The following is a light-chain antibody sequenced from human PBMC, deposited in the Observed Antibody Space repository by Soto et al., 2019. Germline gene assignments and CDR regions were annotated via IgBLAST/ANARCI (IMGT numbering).Light chain of an antibody. Sequence: SYELTQPPSVSVAPGKTARITCGGTNIGSTNVHWYQQKPGQAPVLVIYYDTDRPSGIPERFSGANSENTATLTISGVEAGDEADYYCQVWDSSSDHVVFGGGTKLTVL. J-gene: IGLJ2*01. CDR3: QVWDSSSDHVV. V-gene: IGLV3-21*04. CDR1: NIGSTN. CDR2: YDT.